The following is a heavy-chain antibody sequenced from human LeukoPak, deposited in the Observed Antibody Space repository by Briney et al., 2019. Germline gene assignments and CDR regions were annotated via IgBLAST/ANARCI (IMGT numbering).Heavy chain of an antibody. D-gene: IGHD3-22*01. V-gene: IGHV4-34*01. CDR2: INHSGIT. CDR1: GGSFSGYF. J-gene: IGHJ3*02. CDR3: ASALPYDSSGSDAFDI. Sequence: KPSETLSLTCAVYGGSFSGYFWSWIRQPPGKGLEWIGEINHSGITNYNPSLQSRVTISVDTSNNQFSLKLSSVTAADTAVYYCASALPYDSSGSDAFDIWGQGTMVTVSS.